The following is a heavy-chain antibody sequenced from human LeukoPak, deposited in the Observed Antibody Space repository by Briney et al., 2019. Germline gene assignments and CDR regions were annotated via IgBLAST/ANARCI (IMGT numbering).Heavy chain of an antibody. Sequence: PGGSLRLSCAASGFTFSSYAMHWVRQAPGKGLEWVAVISYDGSNKYYADPVKGRFTISRDNSKNTLYLQMNSLRAEDTAVYYCAKDRRGYCSGGSCYYNFDYWGQGTLVTVSS. D-gene: IGHD2-15*01. V-gene: IGHV3-30-3*01. CDR2: ISYDGSNK. CDR3: AKDRRGYCSGGSCYYNFDY. J-gene: IGHJ4*02. CDR1: GFTFSSYA.